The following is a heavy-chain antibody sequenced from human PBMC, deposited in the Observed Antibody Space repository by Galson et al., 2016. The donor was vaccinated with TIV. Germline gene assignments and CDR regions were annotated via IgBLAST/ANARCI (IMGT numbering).Heavy chain of an antibody. Sequence: SLRLSCAASGFTFSNYWMYWVRQVPGKGLVWVSRLNNEGSRTAYADSVNFRFTISRDNAKNTLFLQMNSLRADDTAVYYCSSPFPGGDDFWSAYYDAFDIWGQGTMVTVSS. CDR1: GFTFSNYW. CDR2: LNNEGSRT. CDR3: SSPFPGGDDFWSAYYDAFDI. D-gene: IGHD3-3*01. J-gene: IGHJ3*02. V-gene: IGHV3-74*01.